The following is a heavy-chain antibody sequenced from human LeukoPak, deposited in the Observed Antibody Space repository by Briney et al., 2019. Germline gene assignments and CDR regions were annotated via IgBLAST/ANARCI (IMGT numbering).Heavy chain of an antibody. CDR2: INPSGGST. J-gene: IGHJ4*02. Sequence: ASVKVSCKASGYTFTSYYMHWVRQAPGQGLEWMGIINPSGGSTSYAQKFQGRVTITADKSTSTAYMELSSLRSEDTAVYYCARGMYYYDSSGSLGYWGQGTLVTVSS. CDR3: ARGMYYYDSSGSLGY. V-gene: IGHV1-46*01. D-gene: IGHD3-22*01. CDR1: GYTFTSYY.